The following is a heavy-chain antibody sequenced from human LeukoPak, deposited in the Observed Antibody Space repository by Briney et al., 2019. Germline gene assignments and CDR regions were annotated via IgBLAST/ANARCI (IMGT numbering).Heavy chain of an antibody. V-gene: IGHV3-21*01. D-gene: IGHD2-2*01. Sequence: SGGSLRLSCAASGFTFSRYSMNWVRQAPGKGLECVSSISSSSSYIYYADSVKGRFTISRDNAKNSLYLQINSLRAEDTALYYCAIHSNPRLGYCSSTSCYADYWGQGTLVTVSS. J-gene: IGHJ4*02. CDR1: GFTFSRYS. CDR3: AIHSNPRLGYCSSTSCYADY. CDR2: ISSSSSYI.